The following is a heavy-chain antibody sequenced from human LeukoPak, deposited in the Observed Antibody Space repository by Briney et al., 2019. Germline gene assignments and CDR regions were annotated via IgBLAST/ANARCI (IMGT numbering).Heavy chain of an antibody. CDR1: GYSISSGYF. V-gene: IGHV4-38-2*02. CDR2: IHHSGST. D-gene: IGHD3-22*01. CDR3: ARCKKNYYDSSGYHGDWFDS. J-gene: IGHJ5*01. Sequence: SETLSLTCTVSGYSISSGYFWGWMRQPPGKGLEWIGSIHHSGSTYYNPSLKSRVTISIDTSKSHFSLKLSSVTAADTAVYYCARCKKNYYDSSGYHGDWFDSWGQGTLVTVSS.